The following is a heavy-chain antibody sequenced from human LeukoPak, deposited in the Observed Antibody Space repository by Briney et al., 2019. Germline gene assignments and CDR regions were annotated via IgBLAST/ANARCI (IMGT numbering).Heavy chain of an antibody. J-gene: IGHJ1*01. D-gene: IGHD3-22*01. CDR2: ISGSGGST. CDR3: AKDSQGSKVAMIPGLH. CDR1: GFTFSSYA. V-gene: IGHV3-23*01. Sequence: GGSLRLSRAASGFTFSSYAMSWVRQAPGKGLEWVSAISGSGGSTYYADSVKGRFTISRDNSKNTLYLQMNSLRAEDTAVYYCAKDSQGSKVAMIPGLHWGQGTLVTVSS.